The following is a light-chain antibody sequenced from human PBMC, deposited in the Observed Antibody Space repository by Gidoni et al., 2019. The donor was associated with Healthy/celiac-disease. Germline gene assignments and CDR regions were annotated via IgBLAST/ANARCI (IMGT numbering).Light chain of an antibody. Sequence: DIQMTQSPSSLSASVGDRVTITCRASQSISSYLNWYQQKPGKAPKLLIYAASSLQSGVPSRFSGSGSGTDFTLTISSLQPEDVATYYCQQSYSTPFGPGTKVDIK. CDR1: QSISSY. CDR2: AAS. V-gene: IGKV1-39*01. J-gene: IGKJ3*01. CDR3: QQSYSTP.